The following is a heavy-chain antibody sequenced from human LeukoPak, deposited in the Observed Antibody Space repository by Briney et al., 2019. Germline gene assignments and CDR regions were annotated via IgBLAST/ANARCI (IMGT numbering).Heavy chain of an antibody. CDR1: GFTFSSYA. J-gene: IGHJ3*02. CDR2: ISGSGGST. D-gene: IGHD1-26*01. CDR3: AKSGIVGATDYDAFDI. V-gene: IGHV3-23*01. Sequence: PGGSLRLSCAASGFTFSSYAMSWVRQAPGKGLEWVSAISGSGGSTYYADSVKGRFTISRDNSKNTLYLQMNSLRAEDTAVYYCAKSGIVGATDYDAFDIWGQGTMVTVSS.